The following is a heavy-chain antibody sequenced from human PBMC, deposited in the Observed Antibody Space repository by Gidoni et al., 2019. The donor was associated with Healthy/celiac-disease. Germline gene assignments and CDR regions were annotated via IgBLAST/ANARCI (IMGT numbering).Heavy chain of an antibody. CDR1: GGSISSSNW. Sequence: QVQLQESGPGPVKPSGTLSLTCAVPGGSISSSNWRSWVRQPPGKGLEWIGEIYHSGSTNYHPSLKSRVTISVDKSKNPFSLKLSSVTAADTAVYYCARDLKSSSWYKLGAFDIWGQGTMVTVSS. CDR2: IYHSGST. V-gene: IGHV4-4*02. J-gene: IGHJ3*02. D-gene: IGHD6-13*01. CDR3: ARDLKSSSWYKLGAFDI.